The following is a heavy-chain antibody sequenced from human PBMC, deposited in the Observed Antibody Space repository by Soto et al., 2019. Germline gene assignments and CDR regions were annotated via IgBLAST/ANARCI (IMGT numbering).Heavy chain of an antibody. CDR3: ARVVPAAMLPGPTGVYSDY. Sequence: QVQLVQSGAEVKKPGASVKVSCKASGYTFTSYGISWVRQAPGQGLEGMGWISAYNGNTNYAQKLHGRVTMTTDTSASTAYMELRSLRSDDTAVYYCARVVPAAMLPGPTGVYSDYWGQGALVTVSS. CDR1: GYTFTSYG. V-gene: IGHV1-18*01. D-gene: IGHD2-2*01. CDR2: ISAYNGNT. J-gene: IGHJ4*02.